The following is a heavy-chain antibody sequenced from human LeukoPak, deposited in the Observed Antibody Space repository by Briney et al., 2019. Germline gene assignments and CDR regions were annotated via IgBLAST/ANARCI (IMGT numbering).Heavy chain of an antibody. V-gene: IGHV3-21*01. CDR1: GFTFSSYS. CDR2: ISSSSSYI. CDR3: ARGRPYSSGWPPNPFDY. D-gene: IGHD6-19*01. Sequence: PGGSLRLSCAASGFTFSSYSMNWVRQAPGKGLEWVSSISSSSSYIYYADSVKGRFNISRDNSKNTLYLQMGSLRAEDMAVYYCARGRPYSSGWPPNPFDYWGQGTLVTVSS. J-gene: IGHJ4*02.